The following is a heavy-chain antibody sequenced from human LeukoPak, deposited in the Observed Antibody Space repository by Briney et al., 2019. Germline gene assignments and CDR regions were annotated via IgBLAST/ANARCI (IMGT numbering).Heavy chain of an antibody. J-gene: IGHJ4*02. Sequence: PSETLSLTCTVSGVSISSYYWSWIRQPAGKGLEWIWRIYTSGSTNYNPSLKRRGTMSVDTYTNQFSLKLSSVTAADTAVYYCARDQVLVNTAMITAFDFWGQGTLVTVSS. V-gene: IGHV4-4*07. D-gene: IGHD5-18*01. CDR1: GVSISSYY. CDR3: ARDQVLVNTAMITAFDF. CDR2: IYTSGST.